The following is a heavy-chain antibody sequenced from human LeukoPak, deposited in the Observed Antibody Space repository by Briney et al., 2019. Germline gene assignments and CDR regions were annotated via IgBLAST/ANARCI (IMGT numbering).Heavy chain of an antibody. CDR1: GFTFSNYW. J-gene: IGHJ6*03. D-gene: IGHD1-26*01. Sequence: GGSLRLSCAASGFTFSNYWMHWVRQAPGKGLVLVSRINSDGSSTSYADSVKSRFTISRDNTKNTLYLQMNSLRAEDTAVYYCARVSSGSYFGYYYYYMDVWGKGTTVTVSS. CDR2: INSDGSST. V-gene: IGHV3-74*01. CDR3: ARVSSGSYFGYYYYYMDV.